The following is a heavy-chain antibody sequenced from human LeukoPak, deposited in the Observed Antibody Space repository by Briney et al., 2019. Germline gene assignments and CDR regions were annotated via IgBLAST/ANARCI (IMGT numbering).Heavy chain of an antibody. V-gene: IGHV1-69*02. D-gene: IGHD3-3*01. CDR3: ARADFWSGYTHYGMDV. CDR2: IIPILGIA. CDR1: GGTFSSYT. J-gene: IGHJ6*02. Sequence: AASVKLSCKASGGTFSSYTISWVRQAPGQGLEWMGRIIPILGIANYAQKFQGRVTITADKSTSTAYMELSSLRSEDTAVYYCARADFWSGYTHYGMDVWGQGTTVTVSS.